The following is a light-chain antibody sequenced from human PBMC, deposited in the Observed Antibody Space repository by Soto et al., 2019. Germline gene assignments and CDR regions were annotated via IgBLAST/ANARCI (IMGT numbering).Light chain of an antibody. Sequence: SYILTQPPSVSVAPGQTATVTCGGYNIGTKGVHWDQQRPGQAPVLVVSDDSDRASGIPERFSGSNSGDMATLTISRAEAGDEADYYCQVWDSGSDPFVFGPGTKLTVL. CDR1: NIGTKG. CDR2: DDS. CDR3: QVWDSGSDPFV. V-gene: IGLV3-21*02. J-gene: IGLJ1*01.